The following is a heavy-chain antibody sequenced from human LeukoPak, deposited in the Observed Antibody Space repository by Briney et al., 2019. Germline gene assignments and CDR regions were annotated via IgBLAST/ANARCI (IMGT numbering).Heavy chain of an antibody. Sequence: PGGSLRLSCAASGFTFRSYGMHWVRQAPGKGLEWVTFMRNDRTNKYYGDAVKGRFTISRDNSKNTLYLQMKGLRAEETAIYYCAKGFDENYYGSGPFGDFWGQGTLVTVSS. V-gene: IGHV3-30*02. CDR1: GFTFRSYG. CDR2: MRNDRTNK. J-gene: IGHJ4*02. D-gene: IGHD3-10*01. CDR3: AKGFDENYYGSGPFGDF.